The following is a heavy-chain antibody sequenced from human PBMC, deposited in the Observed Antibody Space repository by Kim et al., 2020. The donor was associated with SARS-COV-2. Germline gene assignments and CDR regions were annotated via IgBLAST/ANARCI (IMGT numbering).Heavy chain of an antibody. CDR2: LSGTGATS. CDR3: AKGSGRPYYFDF. V-gene: IGHV3-23*01. CDR1: GFTFGTYA. D-gene: IGHD3-3*01. Sequence: GGSLRLSCAASGFTFGTYAMSWVRQAPGKGLEWVSSLSGTGATSYYADFVEGRFTISRDNFKSTLYLQMNSLRAEDTAVYYCAKGSGRPYYFDFLGQGTL. J-gene: IGHJ4*02.